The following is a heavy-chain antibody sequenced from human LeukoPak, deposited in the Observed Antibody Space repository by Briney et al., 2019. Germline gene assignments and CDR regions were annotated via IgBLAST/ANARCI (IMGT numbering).Heavy chain of an antibody. CDR1: GFTFSNYA. V-gene: IGHV3-23*01. Sequence: GGSLRLSCVGYGFTFSNYAMTWVRQAPEKGLELVSSISFGGGYTFYADSVKGHFTISTDNSRSTLYLQMNNLRAEDTALYYCAKRIDTRGSTHYHDYWGQGTLVTVSS. D-gene: IGHD3-22*01. CDR3: AKRIDTRGSTHYHDY. CDR2: ISFGGGYT. J-gene: IGHJ4*02.